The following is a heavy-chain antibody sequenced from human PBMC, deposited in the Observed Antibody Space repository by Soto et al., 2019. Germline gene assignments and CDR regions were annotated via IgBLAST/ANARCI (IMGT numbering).Heavy chain of an antibody. J-gene: IGHJ3*02. V-gene: IGHV1-69*13. CDR3: ARAKSIVGNSAAFDI. Sequence: SVKVSCKASGGTFSSYAISWVRQAPGQGLEWMGGIIPIFGTANYAQKFQGRVTITADESTSTAYMELSSLRSEDTAVYYCARAKSIVGNSAAFDIWGQGTMVTVS. D-gene: IGHD1-26*01. CDR2: IIPIFGTA. CDR1: GGTFSSYA.